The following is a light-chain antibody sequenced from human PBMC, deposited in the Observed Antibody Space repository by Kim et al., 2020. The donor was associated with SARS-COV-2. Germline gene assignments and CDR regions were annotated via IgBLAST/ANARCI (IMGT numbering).Light chain of an antibody. J-gene: IGLJ1*01. CDR3: SSYTSSSSYV. CDR2: DVS. CDR1: SITESDIDD. Sequence: GQTICYHFPRTSITESDIDDDTCYQQHPVEALELMLYDVSKRPAGVSNRFSGSKSGNTASLTISGLQAEDEADLYCSSYTSSSSYVFGTGTKVTVL. V-gene: IGLV2-14*03.